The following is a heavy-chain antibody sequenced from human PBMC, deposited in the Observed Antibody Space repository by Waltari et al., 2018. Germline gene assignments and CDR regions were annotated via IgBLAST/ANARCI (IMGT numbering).Heavy chain of an antibody. V-gene: IGHV3-21*01. J-gene: IGHJ4*02. CDR1: GFTFSSYS. D-gene: IGHD3-3*01. Sequence: EVQLVESGGGLVKPGGSLRLSCAASGFTFSSYSMNWVRQAPGKVLEWVSSISSSSSYIYYADSVKGRFTISRDNAKNSLYLQMNSLRAEDTAVYYCARAKPFGVVNPMGYFDYWGQGTLVTVSS. CDR3: ARAKPFGVVNPMGYFDY. CDR2: ISSSSSYI.